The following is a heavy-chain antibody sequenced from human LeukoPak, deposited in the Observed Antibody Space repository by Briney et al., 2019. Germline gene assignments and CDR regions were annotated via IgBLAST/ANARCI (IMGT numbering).Heavy chain of an antibody. J-gene: IGHJ3*02. CDR1: GFTFSAYA. D-gene: IGHD1-26*01. CDR2: ISYDGSNK. V-gene: IGHV3-30*01. CDR3: ARGPGPIAGAKNPFDI. Sequence: GRSLRLSCATSGFTFSAYAMHWVRQAPGKGLEWVAVISYDGSNKYYADSVKGRFTISGDKSKDTLYLQMNSLRPEDTAVYYCARGPGPIAGAKNPFDIWGQGTMVTVSS.